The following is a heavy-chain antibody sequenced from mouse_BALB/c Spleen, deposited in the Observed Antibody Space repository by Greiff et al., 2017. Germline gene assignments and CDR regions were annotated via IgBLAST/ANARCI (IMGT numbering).Heavy chain of an antibody. CDR3: ARNFPYYYGSSGYFDV. Sequence: VQLQQSGPGLVQPSQSLSITCTVSGFSLTSYGVHWVRQSPGKGLEWLGVIWSGGSTDYNAAFISRLSISKDNSKSQVFFKMNSLQADDTAIYYCARNFPYYYGSSGYFDVWGAGTTVTVSS. V-gene: IGHV2-4-1*01. CDR2: IWSGGST. J-gene: IGHJ1*01. D-gene: IGHD1-1*01. CDR1: GFSLTSYG.